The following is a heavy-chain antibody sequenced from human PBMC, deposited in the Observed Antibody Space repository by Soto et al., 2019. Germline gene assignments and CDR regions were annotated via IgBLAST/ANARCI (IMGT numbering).Heavy chain of an antibody. J-gene: IGHJ4*02. CDR1: GFTFSSYA. CDR2: ISGSGVTT. D-gene: IGHD2-15*01. Sequence: PGGSLRLSCAASGFTFSSYAMSWVRQAPGKGLEWVSAISGSGVTTYYADSVKGRFTISRDNSRNTLYLQMNSLRAEDTAVYYCAKDFIKLTPLSQNYFDYWGRGTLVTVSS. CDR3: AKDFIKLTPLSQNYFDY. V-gene: IGHV3-23*01.